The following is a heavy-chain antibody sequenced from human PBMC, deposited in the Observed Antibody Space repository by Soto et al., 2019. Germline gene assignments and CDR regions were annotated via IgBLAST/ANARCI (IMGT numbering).Heavy chain of an antibody. J-gene: IGHJ4*02. Sequence: SETLSLTCAVYGGYFSGYYWSWIRQPPGKGLEWIGEINHSGSTNYNPSLKSRVTISVDTSKNQFSLKLSSVTAADTAVYYCARSGYTGNDPRLNFDFWGQGTLVTVSS. CDR3: ARSGYTGNDPRLNFDF. CDR2: INHSGST. V-gene: IGHV4-34*01. CDR1: GGYFSGYY. D-gene: IGHD5-12*01.